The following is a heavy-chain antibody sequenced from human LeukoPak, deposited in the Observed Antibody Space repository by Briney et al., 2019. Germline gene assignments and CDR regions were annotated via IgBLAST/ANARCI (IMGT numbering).Heavy chain of an antibody. J-gene: IGHJ4*02. CDR3: ARGYCSGGSCYHWAFGY. D-gene: IGHD2-15*01. Sequence: EASVKVSCKASGYTFTSYGISWVRQAPGQGLEWMGWISAYNGNTNYAQKLQGRVTMTTDTSTSTAYMELRSLRSDDTAVYYCARGYCSGGSCYHWAFGYWGQGTLVTVSS. V-gene: IGHV1-18*01. CDR1: GYTFTSYG. CDR2: ISAYNGNT.